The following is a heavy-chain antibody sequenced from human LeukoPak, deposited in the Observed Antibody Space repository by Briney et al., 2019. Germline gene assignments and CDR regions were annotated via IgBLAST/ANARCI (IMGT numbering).Heavy chain of an antibody. CDR2: IGAYNGNT. J-gene: IGHJ4*02. D-gene: IGHD3-22*01. CDR1: GYTFTSYG. CDR3: ARVRSYYDSSAYDY. Sequence: ASVKVSCKASGYTFTSYGISWVRQAPGHGLEWVGWIGAYNGNTNYAQKLQGRVTMTTDTSTSTAYMELRSLRSDDTAVYYCARVRSYYDSSAYDYWGQGTLVTVSS. V-gene: IGHV1-18*01.